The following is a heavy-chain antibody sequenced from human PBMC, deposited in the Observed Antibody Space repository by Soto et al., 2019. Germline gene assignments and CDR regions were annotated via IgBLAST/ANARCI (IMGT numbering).Heavy chain of an antibody. CDR3: ARANSSSNYMDV. V-gene: IGHV1-2*04. Sequence: ASVKVSCKASGYTFTGYYMHWVRQAPGQGLEWMGWINPNSGGTNYAQKFQGWVTMTRDTSISTAYMELSRLRSDDTAVYYCARANSSSNYMDVWGKGTTVTVSS. CDR2: INPNSGGT. D-gene: IGHD6-13*01. J-gene: IGHJ6*03. CDR1: GYTFTGYY.